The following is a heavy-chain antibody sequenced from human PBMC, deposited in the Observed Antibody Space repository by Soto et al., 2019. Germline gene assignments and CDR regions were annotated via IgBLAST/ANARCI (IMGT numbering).Heavy chain of an antibody. V-gene: IGHV3-33*01. CDR2: IWYDGSNK. J-gene: IGHJ5*02. Sequence: QVQLVESGGGVVQPGRSLRLSCAASGFTFSSYGMHWVRQAPGKGLEWVAVIWYDGSNKYYADSVKGRFTISRDNSKNTLYLQMNSLRAEDTAVYYCARDFGRSGWYQRPLDPWGQGTLVTVSS. D-gene: IGHD6-19*01. CDR1: GFTFSSYG. CDR3: ARDFGRSGWYQRPLDP.